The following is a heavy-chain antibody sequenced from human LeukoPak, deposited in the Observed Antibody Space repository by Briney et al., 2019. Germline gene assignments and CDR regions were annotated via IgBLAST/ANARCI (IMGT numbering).Heavy chain of an antibody. CDR3: ARSGSLYASFDY. Sequence: GRSLRLSCAASGFTFSSYAMHWVRQAPGKGLEWVAVISYDGSNKYYADSVKGRFTISRDNSKNTLYLQMNSLRAEDTAVYYCARSGSLYASFDYWGQGTLVTVSS. J-gene: IGHJ4*02. CDR1: GFTFSSYA. CDR2: ISYDGSNK. D-gene: IGHD3-16*02. V-gene: IGHV3-30-3*01.